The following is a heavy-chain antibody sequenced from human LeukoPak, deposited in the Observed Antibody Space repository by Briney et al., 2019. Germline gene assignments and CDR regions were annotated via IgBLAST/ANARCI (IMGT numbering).Heavy chain of an antibody. CDR1: GFTFSSYA. CDR2: ISGSGGST. CDR3: AKDLAVATEANY. D-gene: IGHD5-12*01. J-gene: IGHJ4*02. V-gene: IGHV3-23*01. Sequence: PGGSLRLSCAASGFTFSSYAMSWVRQAPVKGLEWVSAISGSGGSTYYADSVKGRFTISRDNSKNTLYLQMNSLRAEDTAVYYCAKDLAVATEANYWGQGTLVTVSS.